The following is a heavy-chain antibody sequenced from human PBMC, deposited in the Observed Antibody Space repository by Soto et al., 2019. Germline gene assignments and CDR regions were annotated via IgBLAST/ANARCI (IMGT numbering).Heavy chain of an antibody. J-gene: IGHJ5*02. Sequence: ASVKVSCKASGITFSTYAIHWVRQAPGQRLEWMGWINAGNGNTRYSQKFQGRVTLTRDTSASTAYMDLSSLRSEDTAVYYCARERPDGSRLDPWGQGTLVTVSS. D-gene: IGHD6-13*01. CDR2: INAGNGNT. CDR1: GITFSTYA. V-gene: IGHV1-3*01. CDR3: ARERPDGSRLDP.